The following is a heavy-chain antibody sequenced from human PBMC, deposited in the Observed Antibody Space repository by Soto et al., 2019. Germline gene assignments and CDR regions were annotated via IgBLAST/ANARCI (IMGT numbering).Heavy chain of an antibody. V-gene: IGHV3-9*01. CDR1: GFTFDDYA. D-gene: IGHD6-6*01. Sequence: LRLSCAASGFTFDDYAMHWVRQAPGKGLEWVSGISWNSGSIGYADSVKGRFTISRDNAKNSLYLQMNSLRAEDTALYYCAKDIAAPPHYYYGMDVWGQGTTVTVSS. J-gene: IGHJ6*02. CDR3: AKDIAAPPHYYYGMDV. CDR2: ISWNSGSI.